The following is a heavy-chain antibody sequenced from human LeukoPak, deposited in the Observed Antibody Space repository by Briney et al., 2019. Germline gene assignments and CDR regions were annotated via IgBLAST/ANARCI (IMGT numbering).Heavy chain of an antibody. CDR2: INWNGGST. D-gene: IGHD6-13*01. V-gene: IGHV3-20*04. CDR3: ARVSGIAAAGTVVF. CDR1: GFTFDDYG. J-gene: IGHJ4*02. Sequence: GGSLRLSCAASGFTFDDYGMSWVRQAPGKGLEWVSGINWNGGSTGYADPVKGRFTISRDNAKNSLYLQVNSLRAEDTALYYCARVSGIAAAGTVVFWGQGTLVTVSS.